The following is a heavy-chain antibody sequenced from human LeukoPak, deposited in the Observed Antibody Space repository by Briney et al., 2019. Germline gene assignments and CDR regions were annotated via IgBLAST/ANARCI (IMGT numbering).Heavy chain of an antibody. CDR1: GFTFSSYA. CDR3: ARGDYYDSSGYYWFDY. CDR2: ISGSGGSGGST. V-gene: IGHV3-23*01. D-gene: IGHD3-22*01. J-gene: IGHJ4*02. Sequence: AGGSLRLSCAASGFTFSSYAMSWVRQAPGKGLEWVSGISGSGGSGGSTYYADSVKGRFTISRDNAKNSLYLQMNSLRAEDTAVYYCARGDYYDSSGYYWFDYWGQGTLVTVSS.